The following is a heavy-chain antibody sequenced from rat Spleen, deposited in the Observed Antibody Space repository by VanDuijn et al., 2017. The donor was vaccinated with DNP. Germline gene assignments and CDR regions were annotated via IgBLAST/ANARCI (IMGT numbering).Heavy chain of an antibody. CDR2: IIYDGSRT. Sequence: EVQLVESGGGLVQPGRSLKLSCAASGFTFSDYNMAWVRQAPKKGLEWVATIIYDGSRTYYRDSVKGRFTISRDNAKSTLYLQMDSLRSEDTATYYCATCYDSSPFDYWGQGVMVTVSS. J-gene: IGHJ2*01. CDR3: ATCYDSSPFDY. V-gene: IGHV5S10*01. CDR1: GFTFSDYN. D-gene: IGHD1-2*01.